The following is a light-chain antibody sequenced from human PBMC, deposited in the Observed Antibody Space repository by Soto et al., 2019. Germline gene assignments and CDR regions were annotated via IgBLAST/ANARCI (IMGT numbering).Light chain of an antibody. Sequence: LTQPPSASGSPGQSVTISCTGTKNDIGVYDFVSWYQHHPGKAPRLIIYEVVQRPSGVPDRFSGSKSGNTASLTVSGLQAADEADYFCKSYAGSNTYVFGSGTKLTVL. CDR1: KNDIGVYDF. CDR2: EVV. V-gene: IGLV2-8*01. CDR3: KSYAGSNTYV. J-gene: IGLJ1*01.